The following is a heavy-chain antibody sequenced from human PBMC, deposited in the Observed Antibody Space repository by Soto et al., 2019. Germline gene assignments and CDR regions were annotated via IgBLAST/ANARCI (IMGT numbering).Heavy chain of an antibody. CDR2: IYYSGST. CDR1: GGSISSYY. D-gene: IGHD2-15*01. Sequence: SETLSLTCTVSGGSISSYYWSWIRQPPGKGLEWIGYIYYSGSTNYNPSLKSRVTISVDTSKNQFSLKVSSVTAADTAVYYCARVHRYCSGGSCHLIDYWGQGTLVTVSS. J-gene: IGHJ4*02. CDR3: ARVHRYCSGGSCHLIDY. V-gene: IGHV4-59*01.